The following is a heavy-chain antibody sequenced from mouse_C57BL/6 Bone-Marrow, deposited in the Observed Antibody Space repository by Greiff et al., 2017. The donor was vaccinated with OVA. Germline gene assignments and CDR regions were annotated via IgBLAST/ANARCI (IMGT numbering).Heavy chain of an antibody. V-gene: IGHV1-31*01. CDR3: AREVFLLDGWYFDV. CDR2: IYPYNGVS. CDR1: GYSFTGYY. J-gene: IGHJ1*03. Sequence: VQLKESGPELVKPGASVKISCKASGYSFTGYYMHWVKQSHGNILDWIGYIYPYNGVSSYNQKLKGKATLTVDNSSSTAYMELRSLTSADSAVYYCAREVFLLDGWYFDVWGTGTTVTVSS. D-gene: IGHD1-1*01.